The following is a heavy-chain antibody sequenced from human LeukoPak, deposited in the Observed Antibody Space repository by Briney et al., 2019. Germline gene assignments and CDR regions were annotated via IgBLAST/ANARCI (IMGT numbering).Heavy chain of an antibody. D-gene: IGHD4-17*01. Sequence: GGSLRLSCAASGFTFSSYSMNWVRQAPGKGLEWISFISSNSRTILYTDSVKGRFTSSRDNAKNSLYLQMNNLRVEDTAVYYCARDVGVYGDYAILGYLGQGTLVTVSS. J-gene: IGHJ4*02. CDR3: ARDVGVYGDYAILGY. CDR2: ISSNSRTI. CDR1: GFTFSSYS. V-gene: IGHV3-48*01.